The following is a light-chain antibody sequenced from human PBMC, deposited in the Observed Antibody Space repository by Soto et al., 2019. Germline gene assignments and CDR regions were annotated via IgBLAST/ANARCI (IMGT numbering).Light chain of an antibody. CDR2: LAS. J-gene: IGKJ1*01. CDR3: QQYGSYSRT. Sequence: DIQMTQSPSTLSAFVGDRVTITCRASQSISTSLAWYQQKPGKAPKLLIYLASSLESGVPARFSGSGSATDFTLFISSLQPDDFATYYCQQYGSYSRTFGQGTKVDI. CDR1: QSISTS. V-gene: IGKV1-5*03.